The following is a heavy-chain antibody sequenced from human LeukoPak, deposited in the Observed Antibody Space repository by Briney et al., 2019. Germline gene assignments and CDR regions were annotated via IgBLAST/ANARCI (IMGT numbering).Heavy chain of an antibody. CDR1: GGSISGYY. Sequence: KPSETLSLTCTVSGGSISGYYWSWIRQPAGKGLEWIGRIYTNGNTNYNPSLKSRVTMSVDTSKNQFSLSLSSVTAVDTAVYYCARDRSYDRSGYNNFDCWDQGTLVTVSS. CDR3: ARDRSYDRSGYNNFDC. J-gene: IGHJ4*02. CDR2: IYTNGNT. V-gene: IGHV4-4*07. D-gene: IGHD3-22*01.